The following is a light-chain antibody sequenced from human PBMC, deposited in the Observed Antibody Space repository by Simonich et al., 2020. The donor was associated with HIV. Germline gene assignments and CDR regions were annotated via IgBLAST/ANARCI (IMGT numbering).Light chain of an antibody. CDR1: QSISNW. J-gene: IGKJ1*01. Sequence: DIQMTQSPSTLSASVGDRVTITCRASQSISNWLAWYQQKPGKAPKLLIYKASSLESGVPSRFSGSGSGTEFTLTISSLQPYDFATYYCQQYNSDSTFGQGTKVEIK. V-gene: IGKV1-5*03. CDR3: QQYNSDST. CDR2: KAS.